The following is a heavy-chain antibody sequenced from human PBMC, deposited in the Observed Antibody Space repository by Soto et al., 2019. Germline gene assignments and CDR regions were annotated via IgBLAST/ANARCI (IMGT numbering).Heavy chain of an antibody. CDR1: GFAFTNYG. D-gene: IGHD3-16*01. CDR2: ISNDGSKK. Sequence: QVQVVESGRGVVQPGTSLRLSCAASGFAFTNYGIHWVQQAPGKGLEWVAHISNDGSKKFYADSVKGRFTISRDNSENTVYLQMTSLRPDDTAVFHCARDVAMPTGFGLGYWGQGTLVTVSS. CDR3: ARDVAMPTGFGLGY. J-gene: IGHJ4*02. V-gene: IGHV3-30*03.